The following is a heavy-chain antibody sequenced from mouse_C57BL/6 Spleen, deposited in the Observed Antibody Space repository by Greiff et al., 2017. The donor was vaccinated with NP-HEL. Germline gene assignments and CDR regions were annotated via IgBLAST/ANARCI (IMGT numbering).Heavy chain of an antibody. CDR2: ISDGGSYT. J-gene: IGHJ2*01. CDR3: ARDEDDGPYFDY. Sequence: EVQVVESGGGLVKPGGSLKLSCAASGFTFSSYAMSWVRQTPEKRLEWVATISDGGSYTYYPDNVKGRFTISRDNAKNNLYLQMSHLKSEDTAMYYCARDEDDGPYFDYWGQGTTLTVSS. D-gene: IGHD2-3*01. CDR1: GFTFSSYA. V-gene: IGHV5-4*01.